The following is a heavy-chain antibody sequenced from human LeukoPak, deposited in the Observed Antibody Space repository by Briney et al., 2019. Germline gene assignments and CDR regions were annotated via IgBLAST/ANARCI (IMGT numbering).Heavy chain of an antibody. D-gene: IGHD2-15*01. CDR1: GGSISSRSYY. J-gene: IGHJ4*02. CDR3: ARRPYCSGGSCYSMNYFDY. CDR2: IYYSGST. Sequence: SETLSLTCTVSGGSISSRSYYWGWIRQPPGKGLGWIGSIYYSGSTYYNPSLKSRVTISVDTSKNQFSLKLSSVTAADTAVYYCARRPYCSGGSCYSMNYFDYWGQGTLVTVSS. V-gene: IGHV4-39*01.